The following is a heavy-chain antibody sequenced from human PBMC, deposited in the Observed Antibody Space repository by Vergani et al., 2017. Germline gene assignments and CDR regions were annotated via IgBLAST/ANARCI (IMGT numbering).Heavy chain of an antibody. CDR1: GYTFTSYY. Sequence: QVQLVQSGAEVKKPGASVKVSCKASGYTFTSYYMHWVRQAPGQGLEWMGIINPSGGSTSYAQKFQGRVTMTRDTSTSTVYMALSSLRSEDTAVYYCARDWYYDILTGYESQNSGWHGSYFDYWGQGTLVTVSS. CDR3: ARDWYYDILTGYESQNSGWHGSYFDY. J-gene: IGHJ4*02. V-gene: IGHV1-46*01. CDR2: INPSGGST. D-gene: IGHD3-9*01.